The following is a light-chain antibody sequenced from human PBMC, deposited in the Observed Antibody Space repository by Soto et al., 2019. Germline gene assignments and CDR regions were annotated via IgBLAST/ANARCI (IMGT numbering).Light chain of an antibody. CDR3: SSYSTTSPV. CDR1: SSDVGGHDY. Sequence: QSVLTQRASVSGSPGQSITISFTGTSSDVGGHDYVSWYQQHPGKAPKLIIYEVRNRPSGVSNRFSGSKSGNTASLTISGLQAEDEADYYCSSYSTTSPVFATGPKVNVL. V-gene: IGLV2-14*01. J-gene: IGLJ1*01. CDR2: EVR.